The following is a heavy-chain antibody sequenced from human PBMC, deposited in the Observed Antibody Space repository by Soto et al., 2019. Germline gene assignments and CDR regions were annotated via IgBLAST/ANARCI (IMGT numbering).Heavy chain of an antibody. J-gene: IGHJ4*02. V-gene: IGHV1-8*01. CDR3: ARPRGTYYYGSGDFTY. CDR1: GYTFTSYD. Sequence: ASVKVSCKASGYTFTSYDINWVRQATGQGLEWMGWMNPNSGNTGYAQKFQGRVTMTRNTSISTAYMELSSLRSEDTAVYYCARPRGTYYYGSGDFTYWGREPLATVPS. D-gene: IGHD3-10*01. CDR2: MNPNSGNT.